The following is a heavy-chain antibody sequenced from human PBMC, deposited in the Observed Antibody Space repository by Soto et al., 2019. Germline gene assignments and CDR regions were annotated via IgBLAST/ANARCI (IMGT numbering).Heavy chain of an antibody. V-gene: IGHV3-30*03. CDR1: GFTFSSYG. CDR3: ARVETTVTTNWFDP. J-gene: IGHJ5*02. D-gene: IGHD4-17*01. Sequence: GGSLRLSCAASGFTFSSYGMHWVRQAPGKGLEWVAVISYDGSNKYYADSVKGRFTISRDNSKNTLYLQMNSLRAEDTAVYYCARVETTVTTNWFDPWGQGTLVTVSS. CDR2: ISYDGSNK.